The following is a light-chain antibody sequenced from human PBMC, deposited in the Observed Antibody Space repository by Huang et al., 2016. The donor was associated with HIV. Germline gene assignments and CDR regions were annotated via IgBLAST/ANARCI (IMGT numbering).Light chain of an antibody. J-gene: IGKJ1*01. CDR3: QQYGSSLA. CDR1: QSVFNNNY. V-gene: IGKV3-20*01. CDR2: GAS. Sequence: EIVLTQSPGILSLSPGESATLSCRASQSVFNNNYLAWYQQKPGQAPRRLIFGASSTDTGISDRFRGSGSGTDFTLTISRLEPEDFAVYYCQQYGSSLAFGPGTKVEIK.